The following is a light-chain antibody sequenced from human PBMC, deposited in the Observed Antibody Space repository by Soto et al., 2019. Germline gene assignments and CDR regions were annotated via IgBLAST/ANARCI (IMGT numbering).Light chain of an antibody. CDR1: QGIRSD. V-gene: IGKV1-6*01. J-gene: IGKJ4*01. CDR3: LQDYDYRLT. CDR2: AAS. Sequence: AIQMTQSPSSLSASVGDRVTITCRASQGIRSDLGWYQQKPGKAPKLLIYAASTLQSGVPSRFSGSGSGTDFTLTIGGLQPEDFATYYCLQDYDYRLTFGGGTKVEIK.